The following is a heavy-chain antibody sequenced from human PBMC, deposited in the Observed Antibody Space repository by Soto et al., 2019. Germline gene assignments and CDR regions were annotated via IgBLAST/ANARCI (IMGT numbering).Heavy chain of an antibody. V-gene: IGHV4-31*03. J-gene: IGHJ4*02. CDR2: IYYSGST. CDR3: ARDRGMWGSGGSSRGFDY. D-gene: IGHD2-15*01. Sequence: QVQLQESGPGLVKPSQTLSLTCTVSGGSISSGGYYWSWIRQHPGKGLEWIGYIYYSGSTYYKPSLKSRVTISVDTSKNQFSLKLSSVTAADTAVYYCARDRGMWGSGGSSRGFDYWGQGTLVTVSS. CDR1: GGSISSGGYY.